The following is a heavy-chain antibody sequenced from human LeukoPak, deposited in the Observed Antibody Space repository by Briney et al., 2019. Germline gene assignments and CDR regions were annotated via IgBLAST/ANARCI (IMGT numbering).Heavy chain of an antibody. V-gene: IGHV3-48*03. J-gene: IGHJ6*02. CDR2: ISSSGSTI. Sequence: GGSLRLSCAASGFTFSSYEMNWVRQAPGKGMEWVSYISSSGSTIYYADSVKGRFTISRDNAKNSLYLQMNSLRAEDTAVYYCASARPYYYYGMDVWGQGTTVTVSS. CDR1: GFTFSSYE. CDR3: ASARPYYYYGMDV.